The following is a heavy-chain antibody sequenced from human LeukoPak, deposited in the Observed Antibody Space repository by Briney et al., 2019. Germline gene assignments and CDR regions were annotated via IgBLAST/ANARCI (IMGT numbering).Heavy chain of an antibody. D-gene: IGHD1-26*01. CDR2: IYYIGST. Sequence: SETLSLTCTVSGGSISSTRYYWGWIRQPPGEGLEWIGSIYYIGSTYYNPSLKSRVTISVDTSKNQFSLKLRSVTAADTAVYYCARHVNSNGSPSDYWGQGTLVTVSS. CDR1: GGSISSTRYY. CDR3: ARHVNSNGSPSDY. V-gene: IGHV4-39*01. J-gene: IGHJ4*02.